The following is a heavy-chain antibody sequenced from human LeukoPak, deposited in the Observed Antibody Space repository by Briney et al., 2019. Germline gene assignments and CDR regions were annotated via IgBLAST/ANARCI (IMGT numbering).Heavy chain of an antibody. CDR2: ISNSSDYT. V-gene: IGHV3-11*03. CDR3: ARRLRYYDSGGYSYWYFDL. Sequence: GGSLRLSCAASGFTFSRYEMNWVRQAPEKGLEWVSHISNSSDYTNYADSVKGRFTISRDNAKKSLYLQMNSLRAEDTAVYYCARRLRYYDSGGYSYWYFDLWGRGSLVTVSS. D-gene: IGHD3-22*01. J-gene: IGHJ2*01. CDR1: GFTFSRYE.